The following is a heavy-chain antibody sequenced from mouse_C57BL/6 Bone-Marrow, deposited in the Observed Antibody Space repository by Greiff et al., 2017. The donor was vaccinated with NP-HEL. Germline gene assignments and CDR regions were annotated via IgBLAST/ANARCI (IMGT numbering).Heavy chain of an antibody. CDR1: GYTFTSYW. D-gene: IGHD2-1*01. Sequence: QVQLQQSGAELVKPGASVKVSCKASGYTFTSYWMHWVKQRPGQGLEWIGRIHPSDSDTNYNQKFKGKATVTVDKSSSTAYMQLSSLTSEDSAVYYCAMAPYGNYLYYFDYWGQGTTLTVSS. V-gene: IGHV1-74*01. CDR3: AMAPYGNYLYYFDY. CDR2: IHPSDSDT. J-gene: IGHJ2*01.